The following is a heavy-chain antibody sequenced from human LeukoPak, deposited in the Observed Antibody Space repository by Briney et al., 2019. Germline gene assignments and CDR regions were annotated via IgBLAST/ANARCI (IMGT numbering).Heavy chain of an antibody. CDR3: ARRLPDSGSYSPDY. D-gene: IGHD3-10*01. V-gene: IGHV3-30*02. CDR2: IKFDGSQK. Sequence: PGGSLRLSCAPSGFTFSSFDMLWVRQPPDKGLEWVAFIKFDGSQKYYADSVRGRFTVSRYNSRNMLYLQLDSLRDDDTAVYFCARRLPDSGSYSPDYWGQGTLVTVSS. CDR1: GFTFSSFD. J-gene: IGHJ4*02.